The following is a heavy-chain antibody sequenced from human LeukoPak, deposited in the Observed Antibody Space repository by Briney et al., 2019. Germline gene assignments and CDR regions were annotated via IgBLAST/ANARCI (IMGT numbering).Heavy chain of an antibody. V-gene: IGHV3-30*02. CDR2: MGYEGIHK. CDR3: ARDLHGGYSSDY. J-gene: IGHJ4*02. CDR1: GFTFNNFG. D-gene: IGHD4-23*01. Sequence: GGSLRLSCAASGFTFNNFGMHWVRQAPGKGLEWVAFMGYEGIHKYYADSVKGRFTISKDNSKATLYLQMKSLRPEDTAVYYGARDLHGGYSSDYWGQGTLVTVSP.